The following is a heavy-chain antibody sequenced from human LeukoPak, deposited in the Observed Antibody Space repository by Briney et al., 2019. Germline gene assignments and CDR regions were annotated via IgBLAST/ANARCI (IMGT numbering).Heavy chain of an antibody. D-gene: IGHD3-10*01. V-gene: IGHV4-39*01. Sequence: EPSETLSLTCTVSGVSISSSSYYWGWIRQPPGKGLEWIGSIYYSGSTYYNPSLKSRVTISVDTSKNQFSLKLSSVTAADTAVYYCAKHRGPVPDGTYTFDYWDQGSL. CDR2: IYYSGST. CDR1: GVSISSSSYY. CDR3: AKHRGPVPDGTYTFDY. J-gene: IGHJ4*02.